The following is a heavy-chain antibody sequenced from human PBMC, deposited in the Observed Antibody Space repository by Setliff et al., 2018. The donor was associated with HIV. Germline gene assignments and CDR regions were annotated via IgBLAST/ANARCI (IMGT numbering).Heavy chain of an antibody. CDR1: GYTFTGYY. CDR2: INPNSGGT. CDR3: ARAPGISGFFYWYFDL. D-gene: IGHD3-22*01. Sequence: ASVKVSCKASGYTFTGYYMHWVRQAPGQGLEWMGRINPNSGGTNYAQKFQGRVTMTRDTSISTAYMELSSLRSEDTAVYYCARAPGISGFFYWYFDLWGRGTLVTVSS. J-gene: IGHJ2*01. V-gene: IGHV1-2*06.